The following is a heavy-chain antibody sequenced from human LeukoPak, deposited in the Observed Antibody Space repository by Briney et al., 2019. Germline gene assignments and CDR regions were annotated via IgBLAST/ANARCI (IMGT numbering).Heavy chain of an antibody. V-gene: IGHV3-48*02. CDR2: ISSDSKII. D-gene: IGHD1-26*01. CDR3: ARNPAGIGDY. CDR1: GFTFTTYN. Sequence: GGSLRLPCAASGFTFTTYNMNWVRQAPGKGLEWVSFISSDSKIIYYADSVKGRFTVSRDNAKNSLYLQMNGLTDGDTAVYYCARNPAGIGDYWGQGTLVTVSS. J-gene: IGHJ4*02.